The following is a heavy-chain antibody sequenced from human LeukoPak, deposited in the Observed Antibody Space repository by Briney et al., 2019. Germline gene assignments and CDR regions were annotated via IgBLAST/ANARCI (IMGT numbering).Heavy chain of an antibody. D-gene: IGHD2-2*01. J-gene: IGHJ4*02. CDR1: GYTFTGYY. CDR2: INPNSGGT. V-gene: IGHV1-2*02. CDR3: ARDVAWDIVVVISQEYYFDY. Sequence: ASVKVSCKASGYTFTGYYMHWVRQAPGQGLEWMGWINPNSGGTNYAQKSQGRVTMTRDTSISAAYMELSRLRSDDTAVYYCARDVAWDIVVVISQEYYFDYWGQGTLVTVSS.